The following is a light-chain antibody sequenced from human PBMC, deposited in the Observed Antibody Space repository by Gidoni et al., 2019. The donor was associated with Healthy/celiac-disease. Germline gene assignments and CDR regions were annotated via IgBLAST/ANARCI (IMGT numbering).Light chain of an antibody. CDR2: QDS. CDR3: QAWDSSVV. J-gene: IGLJ2*01. Sequence: SYELTQPPSVSVSPGQTASITCSGDKLGDKYACWYQQKPGQSPVLVIYQDSKRPSGIPERFSGSNSGNTATRTISGTQAMDEADYDCQAWDSSVVFGGGTKLTVL. CDR1: KLGDKY. V-gene: IGLV3-1*01.